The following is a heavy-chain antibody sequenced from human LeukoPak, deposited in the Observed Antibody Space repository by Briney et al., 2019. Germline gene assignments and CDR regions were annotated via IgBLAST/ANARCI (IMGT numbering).Heavy chain of an antibody. CDR2: INQDGSER. J-gene: IGHJ3*02. D-gene: IGHD6-13*01. CDR3: ARDSEYSSSFAFDI. Sequence: GGSLRLSCSASGFTLSSHWMTWVRQAPGKGLEWVANINQDGSERYYVHSVKGRFTISRDNAKNSLYLQMNSLRAEDTAVYYCARDSEYSSSFAFDIWGQGTMVTVSS. CDR1: GFTLSSHW. V-gene: IGHV3-7*01.